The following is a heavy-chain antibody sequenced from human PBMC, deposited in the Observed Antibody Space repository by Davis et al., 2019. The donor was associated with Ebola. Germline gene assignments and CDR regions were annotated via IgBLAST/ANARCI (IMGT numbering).Heavy chain of an antibody. V-gene: IGHV3-7*03. CDR2: IKQDGSEK. CDR1: GFTFSSYW. Sequence: GGSLRLSCAASGFTFSSYWMSWVRQAPGKGLEWVANIKQDGSEKYYVDSVKGRFTISRDNAKNSLYLQMNSLRAEDTAVHYCARGPLYYDFWSGYRTLDYWGQGTLVTVSS. J-gene: IGHJ4*02. CDR3: ARGPLYYDFWSGYRTLDY. D-gene: IGHD3-3*01.